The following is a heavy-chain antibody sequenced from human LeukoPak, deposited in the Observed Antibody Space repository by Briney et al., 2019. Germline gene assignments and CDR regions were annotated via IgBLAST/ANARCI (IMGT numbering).Heavy chain of an antibody. CDR2: LSYDGGDK. D-gene: IGHD2-15*01. V-gene: IGHV3-30-3*01. J-gene: IGHJ6*02. CDR1: QFIFTYYA. Sequence: GGSLRLSCAASQFIFTYYAIHWVRQAPGKGLEWVTSLSYDGGDKHYADSVKGRFTVSRDSSKNTVYLQMNGLTTADTAVYHCGKDLAGAALDVWGQGTTVTVS. CDR3: GKDLAGAALDV.